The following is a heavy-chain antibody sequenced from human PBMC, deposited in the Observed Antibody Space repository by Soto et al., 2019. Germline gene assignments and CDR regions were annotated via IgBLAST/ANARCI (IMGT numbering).Heavy chain of an antibody. CDR1: GFTFSSYA. Sequence: PGGSLRLSCAASGFTFSSYAMSWVRQAPGKGLEWVSAISGSGGSTYYADSVKGRFTISRDNSKNTLYLQMNSLRAEDTAVYYCAKMVSRIAAAGPTYSDYWGQGTLVTVSS. CDR2: ISGSGGST. D-gene: IGHD6-13*01. J-gene: IGHJ4*02. V-gene: IGHV3-23*01. CDR3: AKMVSRIAAAGPTYSDY.